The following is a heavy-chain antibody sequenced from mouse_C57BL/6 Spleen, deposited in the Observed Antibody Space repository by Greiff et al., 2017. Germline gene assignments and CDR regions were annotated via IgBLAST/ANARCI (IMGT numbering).Heavy chain of an antibody. J-gene: IGHJ2*01. V-gene: IGHV1-81*01. CDR3: ARRRTGDEDFDY. D-gene: IGHD3-1*01. Sequence: QVQLQQSGAELARPGASVKLSCKASGYTFTSYGISWVKQRTGQGLEWIGEIYPRTGNTYYNQKFKGKATLTADKSSSTAYMELRSLTSEDSAVYYCARRRTGDEDFDYWGQGTTLTVSS. CDR1: GYTFTSYG. CDR2: IYPRTGNT.